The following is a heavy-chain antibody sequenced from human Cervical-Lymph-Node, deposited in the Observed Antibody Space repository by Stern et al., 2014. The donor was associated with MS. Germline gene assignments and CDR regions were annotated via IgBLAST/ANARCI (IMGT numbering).Heavy chain of an antibody. D-gene: IGHD1-26*01. J-gene: IGHJ4*02. CDR2: IDWDDDK. CDR1: GFSLNTTRMR. CDR3: ARIGRKAGATDFAY. V-gene: IGHV2-70*04. Sequence: QVTLKESGPALVKPTQTLTLTCTFSGFSLNTTRMRVSWFRQPPGKALEWLARIDWDDDKFYRTSLRTRLAVSKDTSKNQVVLTMTNMDPADTATYYCARIGRKAGATDFAYWGQGTLVTVSS.